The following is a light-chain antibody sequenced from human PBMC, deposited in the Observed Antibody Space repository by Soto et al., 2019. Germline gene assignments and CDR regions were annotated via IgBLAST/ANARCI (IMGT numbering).Light chain of an antibody. CDR3: QQYDTHWT. CDR2: DAS. J-gene: IGKJ1*01. Sequence: DIKMTQSPSTVSASVRDRVTITCRASQSILSWLAWYQHKPGKAPKLLIYDASSLESGVPSSLSGSTSGTEFTLTISSMQPDDIATYYCQQYDTHWTFGHGTQVDIK. CDR1: QSILSW. V-gene: IGKV1-5*01.